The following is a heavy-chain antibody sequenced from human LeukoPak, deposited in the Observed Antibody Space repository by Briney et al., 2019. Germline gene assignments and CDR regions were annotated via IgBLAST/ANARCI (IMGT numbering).Heavy chain of an antibody. V-gene: IGHV1-2*06. CDR3: ARDKSTVTNHQSFQH. J-gene: IGHJ1*01. D-gene: IGHD4-17*01. CDR1: GYTFTGYY. Sequence: ASVKVSCKASGYTFTGYYMHWVRQAPGQGLEWMGRMNPNSGGTNYAQKFQGRVTMTRDTSISTAYMELSSLRSEDTAVYYCARDKSTVTNHQSFQHWGQGTLVTVSS. CDR2: MNPNSGGT.